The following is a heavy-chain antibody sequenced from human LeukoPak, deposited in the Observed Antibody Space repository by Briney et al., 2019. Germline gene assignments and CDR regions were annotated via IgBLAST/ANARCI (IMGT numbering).Heavy chain of an antibody. D-gene: IGHD2-15*01. CDR3: ARDPGSDCSGGSCYLDY. CDR1: GYTFTSYY. V-gene: IGHV1-46*01. Sequence: ASVTVSFKASGYTFTSYYMHWVRQAPGQGLEWMGIINPSGGSTSYAQKFQGRFTMTRDTSTGTVYMQLSSLRSEDTAVYYCARDPGSDCSGGSCYLDYWGQGALVTVSS. J-gene: IGHJ4*02. CDR2: INPSGGST.